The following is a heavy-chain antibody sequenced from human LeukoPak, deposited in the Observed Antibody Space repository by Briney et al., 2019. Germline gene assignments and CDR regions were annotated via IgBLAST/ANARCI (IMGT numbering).Heavy chain of an antibody. Sequence: SETLSLTCAVSGGSIFSSNWWSWVRQPPGKGLEWIGQIFHSGSTSYSPSLKSRVTISVDKSKNQFSLKLRSVTAADTAVYYCARFVGSSWLGFDIWGHGTMVTVSS. J-gene: IGHJ3*02. V-gene: IGHV4-4*02. CDR2: IFHSGST. CDR3: ARFVGSSWLGFDI. D-gene: IGHD6-13*01. CDR1: GGSIFSSNW.